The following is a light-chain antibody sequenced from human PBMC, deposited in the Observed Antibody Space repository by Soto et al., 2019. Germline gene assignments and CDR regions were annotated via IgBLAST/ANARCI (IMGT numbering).Light chain of an antibody. CDR3: SAYSTSNTRQIV. CDR2: DVS. V-gene: IGLV2-14*01. Sequence: QSALTQPASVSGSPGQSITISCTGTSSDVGGYNDVSWYQQHPGKAPNFMIYDVSNRPSGGSHRLSGSKSCNTSSLTIIRLLGADEDDYYCSAYSTSNTRQIVFGTGTKVTVL. CDR1: SSDVGGYND. J-gene: IGLJ1*01.